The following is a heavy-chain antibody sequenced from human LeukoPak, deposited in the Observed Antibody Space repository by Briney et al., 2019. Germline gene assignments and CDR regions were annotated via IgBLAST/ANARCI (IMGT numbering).Heavy chain of an antibody. D-gene: IGHD4-17*01. CDR1: GGSISSYY. CDR2: IYYRGST. J-gene: IGHJ4*02. V-gene: IGHV4-59*01. CDR3: ARVYGDYRQYYFDY. Sequence: PSETLSLTCTVSGGSISSYYWSWIRQPPGKGLEWIGYIYYRGSTNYNPSLKSRVTISVDTSKNQFSLKLSSVTAADTAVYYCARVYGDYRQYYFDYWGQGTLVTVSS.